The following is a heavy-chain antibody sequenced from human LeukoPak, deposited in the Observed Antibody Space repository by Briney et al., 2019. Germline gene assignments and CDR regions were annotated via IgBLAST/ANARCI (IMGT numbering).Heavy chain of an antibody. D-gene: IGHD2-15*01. V-gene: IGHV1-69*05. CDR2: IIPIFGTA. CDR1: GGTFSSYA. Sequence: GASVKVSCKASGGTFSSYAISWVRQAPGQGLEWMGGIIPIFGTANYAQKFQGRVTITTDESTSTAYMELSSLRSEGTAVYYCASLAVVAATELGYWGQGTLVTVSS. CDR3: ASLAVVAATELGY. J-gene: IGHJ4*02.